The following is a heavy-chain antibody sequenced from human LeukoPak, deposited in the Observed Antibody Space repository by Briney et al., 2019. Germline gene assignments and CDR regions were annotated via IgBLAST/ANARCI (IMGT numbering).Heavy chain of an antibody. Sequence: SVKVSCKASGGTFSSYAISWVRQAPGQGLEWMGGIIPIFDTANYAQKFQGRVTITADESTSTAYMELSSLRSEDTAVYYCARGGLYYDILTGYNRFDPWGQGTLVTVSS. V-gene: IGHV1-69*13. D-gene: IGHD3-9*01. CDR2: IIPIFDTA. J-gene: IGHJ5*02. CDR1: GGTFSSYA. CDR3: ARGGLYYDILTGYNRFDP.